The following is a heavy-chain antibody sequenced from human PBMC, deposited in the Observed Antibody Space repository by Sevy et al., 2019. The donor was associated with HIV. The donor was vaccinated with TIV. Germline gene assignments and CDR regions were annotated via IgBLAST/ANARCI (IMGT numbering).Heavy chain of an antibody. Sequence: ASVKVSCKASGYTFTGYYMHWVRQAPGQGLEWMGWINPNSGGTNYAQKFQGRVTMTRDTSISTAYMELSRLRSDDTAVYYCASLIGFANIAVAGIVDCFWGQGTLVTVSS. CDR2: INPNSGGT. CDR1: GYTFTGYY. D-gene: IGHD6-19*01. V-gene: IGHV1-2*02. J-gene: IGHJ4*02. CDR3: ASLIGFANIAVAGIVDCF.